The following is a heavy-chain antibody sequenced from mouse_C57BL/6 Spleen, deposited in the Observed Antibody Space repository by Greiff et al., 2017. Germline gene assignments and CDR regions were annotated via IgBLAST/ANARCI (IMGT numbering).Heavy chain of an antibody. V-gene: IGHV1-4*01. CDR1: GYTFTSYT. J-gene: IGHJ2*01. Sequence: QVQLQQSGAELARPGASVKMSCKASGYTFTSYTMHWVKQRPGQGLEWIGYINPSSGYTKYNQKFKDKATLTADKSSSTAYMQLSNLTSEDSAVYYCARKIDGYPFDYWGQGTTLTVSS. D-gene: IGHD2-3*01. CDR2: INPSSGYT. CDR3: ARKIDGYPFDY.